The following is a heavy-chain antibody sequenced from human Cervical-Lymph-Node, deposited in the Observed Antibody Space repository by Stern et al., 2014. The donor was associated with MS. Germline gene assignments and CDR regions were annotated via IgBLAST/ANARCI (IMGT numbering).Heavy chain of an antibody. V-gene: IGHV3-64*01. CDR2: ISDNGSRT. CDR3: ARGRGGAAGRYFDY. J-gene: IGHJ4*02. D-gene: IGHD6-13*01. CDR1: GFTFSSHA. Sequence: EVQLVESGGALVQPGGSLRLSCAASGFTFSSHAMHWVRQAPGKGLECVSTISDNGSRTYHANSVKGRFTISRDNPKNTLYIQLGSLRTEDMAVYYCARGRGGAAGRYFDYWGQGTLVTVSS.